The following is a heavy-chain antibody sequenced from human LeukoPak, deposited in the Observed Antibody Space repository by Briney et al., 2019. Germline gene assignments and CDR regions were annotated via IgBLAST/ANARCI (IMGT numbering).Heavy chain of an antibody. CDR1: GYTFSPYW. J-gene: IGHJ4*02. V-gene: IGHV3-7*03. CDR3: TRENYVPDS. CDR2: ISNGGSAT. D-gene: IGHD3-10*02. Sequence: GGSLRLSCVASGYTFSPYWMSWVRQTPGKGLEWVTSISNGGSATYYVDSVRGRFTISRDDAKNSLFLQMNGLRADDTAVYYCTRENYVPDSWGQGTLVTVSS.